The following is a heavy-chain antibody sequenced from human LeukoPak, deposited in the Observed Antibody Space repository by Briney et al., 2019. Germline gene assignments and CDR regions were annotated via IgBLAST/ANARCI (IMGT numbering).Heavy chain of an antibody. D-gene: IGHD7-27*01. V-gene: IGHV3-30*04. CDR3: ASPPGRPNGD. J-gene: IGHJ4*02. CDR1: GFSFSIYP. CDR2: ISYDGSST. Sequence: GGSLRLSCAASGFSFSIYPMQWVRQAPGKGLEWVATISYDGSSTYSAASVKGRFTISRDNSKNTLSLQMNSLRVEDTAMYYCASPPGRPNGDWGQGTLVTVSS.